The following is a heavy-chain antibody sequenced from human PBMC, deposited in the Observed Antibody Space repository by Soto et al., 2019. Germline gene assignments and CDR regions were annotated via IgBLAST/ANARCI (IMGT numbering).Heavy chain of an antibody. D-gene: IGHD2-15*01. Sequence: ESGGGLVQPGGSLRLSCAASGFTFGSYSMNWVRQAPGKGLEWVSYISSSSSTIYYADSVKGRFTISRDNAKNSLYLQMNSLRDEDTAVYYCARDLVYCSGGSCYFLTATDAFDIWGQGTMVTVSS. J-gene: IGHJ3*02. CDR2: ISSSSSTI. CDR1: GFTFGSYS. V-gene: IGHV3-48*02. CDR3: ARDLVYCSGGSCYFLTATDAFDI.